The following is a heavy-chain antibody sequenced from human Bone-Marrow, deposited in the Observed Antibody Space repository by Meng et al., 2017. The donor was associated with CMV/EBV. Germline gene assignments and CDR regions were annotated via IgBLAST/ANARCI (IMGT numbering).Heavy chain of an antibody. Sequence: GESLKISCAASGFNFGSFSMNWVRQAPGKGLEWVAFIRYDGSNKYYADSVKGRFTISRDNSKNTLYPQMNSLRAEDTAVYYCARCVWSGYYYYGMDVWGQGTTVTVSS. V-gene: IGHV3-30*02. CDR3: ARCVWSGYYYYGMDV. D-gene: IGHD3-3*01. CDR2: IRYDGSNK. CDR1: GFNFGSFS. J-gene: IGHJ6*02.